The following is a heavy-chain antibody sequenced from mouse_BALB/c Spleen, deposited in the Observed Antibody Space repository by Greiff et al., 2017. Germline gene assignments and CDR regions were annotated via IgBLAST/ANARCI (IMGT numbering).Heavy chain of an antibody. D-gene: IGHD4-1*01. Sequence: VQLKQSGPELVKPGASVKMSCKASGYTFTSYVMHWVKQKPGQGLEWIGYINPYNDGTKYNEKFKGKATLTSDKSSSTAYMELSSLTSEDSAVYYCATFNWSYAMDYWGQGTSVTVSS. CDR2: INPYNDGT. CDR3: ATFNWSYAMDY. J-gene: IGHJ4*01. V-gene: IGHV1-14*01. CDR1: GYTFTSYV.